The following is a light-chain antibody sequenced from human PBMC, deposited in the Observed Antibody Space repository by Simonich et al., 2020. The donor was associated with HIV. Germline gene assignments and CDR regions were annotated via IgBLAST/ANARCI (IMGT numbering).Light chain of an antibody. Sequence: QLVLTQSPSASASLGASVKLTCTLSIGHSRYANAGHQQQPEKGPRYLMKLNSDGSHSKGDGIPDRFSGSSSGAERYLTISSLQSEDEADYYCQTWGTGIRVFGGGTKLTVL. V-gene: IGLV4-69*01. CDR3: QTWGTGIRV. CDR2: LNSDGSH. J-gene: IGLJ3*02. CDR1: IGHSRYA.